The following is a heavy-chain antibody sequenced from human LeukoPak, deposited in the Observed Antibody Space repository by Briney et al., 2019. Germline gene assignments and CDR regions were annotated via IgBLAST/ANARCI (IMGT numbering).Heavy chain of an antibody. D-gene: IGHD5-18*01. CDR3: ARYTTTARIHWFDP. CDR1: GGSISSYY. CDR2: IYYSGST. J-gene: IGHJ5*02. Sequence: SETLSLTCTVSGGSISSYYWSWIRQPPGKGLEWIGYIYYSGSTNYNPSLKSRVTISVDTSKNQFSLKPSSVTAADTAVYYCARYTTTARIHWFDPWGQGTLVTVSS. V-gene: IGHV4-59*01.